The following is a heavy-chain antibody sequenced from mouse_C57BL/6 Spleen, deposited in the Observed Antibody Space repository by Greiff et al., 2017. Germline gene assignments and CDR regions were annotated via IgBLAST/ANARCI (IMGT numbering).Heavy chain of an antibody. CDR1: GYTFTSYW. CDR2: IYPGNSDT. D-gene: IGHD2-4*01. Sequence: EVQVVESGTVLARPGASVKMSCKTSGYTFTSYWMHWVKQRPGQGLEWIGAIYPGNSDTSYNQKFKGKAKLTAVTSASTAYLELSSLTNEDSAVYYCTRGYDYDGDAMDYWGQGTSVTVSS. J-gene: IGHJ4*01. V-gene: IGHV1-5*01. CDR3: TRGYDYDGDAMDY.